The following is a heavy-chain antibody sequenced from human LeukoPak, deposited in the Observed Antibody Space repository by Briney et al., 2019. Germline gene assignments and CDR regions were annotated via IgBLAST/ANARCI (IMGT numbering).Heavy chain of an antibody. CDR3: ATCYSSGCPDAFDI. CDR2: ISYDGSNK. Sequence: GGSLRLSCAASGFTFSSYAMHWVRQAPGKRLEWVAVISYDGSNKYYADSVKGRFTISRDNSKNTLYLQMNSLRAEDTAVYYCATCYSSGCPDAFDIWGQGTMDTVSS. V-gene: IGHV3-30-3*01. D-gene: IGHD6-19*01. CDR1: GFTFSSYA. J-gene: IGHJ3*02.